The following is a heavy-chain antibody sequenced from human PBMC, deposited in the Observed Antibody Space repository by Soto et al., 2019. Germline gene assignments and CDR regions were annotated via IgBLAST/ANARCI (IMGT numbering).Heavy chain of an antibody. J-gene: IGHJ4*02. CDR1: GFTFSSYS. CDR3: AGEATTCCQIDY. V-gene: IGHV3-48*02. D-gene: IGHD2-2*01. CDR2: ISSSSTI. Sequence: EVQLVESGGDLVQPGGSLRLSCAASGFTFSSYSMNWVRQAPGKGLEWVSYISSSSTIYYADSVKGRFTISRDNVKNSLYLQMNSLRDEDTAVYYCAGEATTCCQIDYWGQGTLVTVSS.